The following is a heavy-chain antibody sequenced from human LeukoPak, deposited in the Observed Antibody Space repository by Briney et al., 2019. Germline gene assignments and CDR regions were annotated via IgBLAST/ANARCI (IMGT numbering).Heavy chain of an antibody. CDR3: ARRFDS. CDR2: IYNSGTT. CDR1: GDSISNYQ. V-gene: IGHV4-59*08. J-gene: IGHJ4*02. Sequence: SETLSLTCTVSGDSISNYQWNWVRQPPGKGLEWIGSIYNSGTTTVNPSLKSRVTISVDTSKNLFSLTLTPVTAADTAIYYCARRFDSWGQGALVTVSS.